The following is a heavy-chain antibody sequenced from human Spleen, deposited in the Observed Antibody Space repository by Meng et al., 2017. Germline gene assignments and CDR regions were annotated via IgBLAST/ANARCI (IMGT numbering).Heavy chain of an antibody. D-gene: IGHD3-10*01. CDR2: ISSSTSTM. CDR3: AKDRAGSGSYYRLYYYYGMDV. CDR1: GFIFRSYE. Sequence: GESLKISCAASGFIFRSYEMNWVRQTPGKGLEWISYISSSTSTMYYADSVKGRFTISRDNAKNPLYLQMNSLRVEDTAVYYCAKDRAGSGSYYRLYYYYGMDVWGQGTTVTVSS. J-gene: IGHJ6*02. V-gene: IGHV3-48*03.